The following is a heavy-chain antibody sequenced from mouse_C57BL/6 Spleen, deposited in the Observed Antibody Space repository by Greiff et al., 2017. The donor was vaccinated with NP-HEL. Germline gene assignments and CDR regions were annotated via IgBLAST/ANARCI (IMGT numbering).Heavy chain of an antibody. CDR3: ARSYYDYDKAWFAY. D-gene: IGHD2-4*01. CDR2: ISSGSSTI. Sequence: EVHLVESGGGLVKPGGSLKLSCAASGFTFSDYGMHWVRQAPEKGLEWVAYISSGSSTIYSADKVKGRFTISRDNAKNTLFLQMTSLRSEDTAMYYWARSYYDYDKAWFAYWGQGTLVTVSA. J-gene: IGHJ3*01. V-gene: IGHV5-17*01. CDR1: GFTFSDYG.